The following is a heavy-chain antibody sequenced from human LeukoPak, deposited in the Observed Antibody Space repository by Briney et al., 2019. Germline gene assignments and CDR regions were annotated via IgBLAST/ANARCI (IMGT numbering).Heavy chain of an antibody. CDR3: ARDRRLRFLEWWRTSDAFDI. J-gene: IGHJ3*02. CDR2: ISSTSSYI. Sequence: PGGSLRLSCAASGFTFSSYSMNWVRQAPGKGLEWVSSISSTSSYIYYADSVKGRFTISRDNSKNTLYLQMNSLRAEDTAVYYCARDRRLRFLEWWRTSDAFDIWGQGTMVTVSS. V-gene: IGHV3-21*01. D-gene: IGHD3-3*01. CDR1: GFTFSSYS.